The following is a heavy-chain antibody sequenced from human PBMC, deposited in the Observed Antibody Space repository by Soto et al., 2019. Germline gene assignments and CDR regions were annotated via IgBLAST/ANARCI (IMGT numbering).Heavy chain of an antibody. CDR2: IIPIFGTA. D-gene: IGHD3-22*01. J-gene: IGHJ4*02. CDR1: GGSFNRHT. V-gene: IGHV1-69*01. Sequence: QVQLVQSGAEVRKPGSSVRVSCKASGGSFNRHTISWVRQAPGQGLEWMGGIIPIFGTANHAQKFQGRVTIIGGESTSTVYMELSSLRSYDTAIYYCARGGGYDSTDYYYAYWGQGTLVIVSS. CDR3: ARGGGYDSTDYYYAY.